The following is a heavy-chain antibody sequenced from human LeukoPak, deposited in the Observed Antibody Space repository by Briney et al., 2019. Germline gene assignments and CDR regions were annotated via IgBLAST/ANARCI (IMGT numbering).Heavy chain of an antibody. V-gene: IGHV1-2*02. Sequence: ASVKVSCKASGYTFTGYYMHWVRQAPGQGLGWMGWINPNSGGTNYAQKFQGRVTMTRDTSISTAYMELSRLRSDDTAVYYCAKNYYDSSGYYYIDGPYFDYWGQGTLVTVSS. CDR1: GYTFTGYY. CDR2: INPNSGGT. D-gene: IGHD3-22*01. J-gene: IGHJ4*02. CDR3: AKNYYDSSGYYYIDGPYFDY.